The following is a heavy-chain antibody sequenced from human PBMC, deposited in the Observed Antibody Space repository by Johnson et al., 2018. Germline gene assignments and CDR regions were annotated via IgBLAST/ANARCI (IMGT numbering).Heavy chain of an antibody. Sequence: QVQLVQSGAGVKKPGASVKVSCKASGYTFTNYDINWVRQAPGHGLEWLGWMTPTSGDSGPAQKFQGRVTMTRSTSTSTAYMELSSLTSEDTAVYYCARANFWTGYSFYYYLDVWGEGTTVTVSS. D-gene: IGHD3/OR15-3a*01. V-gene: IGHV1-8*01. J-gene: IGHJ6*03. CDR1: GYTFTNYD. CDR2: MTPTSGDS. CDR3: ARANFWTGYSFYYYLDV.